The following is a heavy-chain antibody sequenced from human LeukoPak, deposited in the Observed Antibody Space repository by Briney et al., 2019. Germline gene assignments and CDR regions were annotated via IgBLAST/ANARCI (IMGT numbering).Heavy chain of an antibody. CDR3: AREDVDTAILFDY. CDR2: IIPIFGTA. J-gene: IGHJ4*02. V-gene: IGHV1-69*13. Sequence: SVKASCKASGGTFSSYAISWVRQAPGQGLEWMGGIIPIFGTANYAQKFQGRVTITADESTSTAYMELSSLRSEDTAVYYCAREDVDTAILFDYWGQGTLVTVSS. CDR1: GGTFSSYA. D-gene: IGHD5-18*01.